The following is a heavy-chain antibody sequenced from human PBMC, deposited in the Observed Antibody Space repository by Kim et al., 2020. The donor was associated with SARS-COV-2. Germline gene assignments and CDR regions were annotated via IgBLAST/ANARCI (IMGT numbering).Heavy chain of an antibody. CDR3: ANAWAYCSSTSCPFDY. J-gene: IGHJ4*02. D-gene: IGHD2-2*01. Sequence: VKDRFTITRDNSKNPLYQQMSGLRAEDTAVYYCANAWAYCSSTSCPFDYWGQGTLVTVSS. V-gene: IGHV3-23*01.